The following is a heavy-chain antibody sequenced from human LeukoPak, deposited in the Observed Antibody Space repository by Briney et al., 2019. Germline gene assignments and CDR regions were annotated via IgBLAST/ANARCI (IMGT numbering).Heavy chain of an antibody. Sequence: PGGSLRLSCAASGFTFSSYWMHWVRQAPGRGLVWVSHISSDGSSTSYADSVKGRFTISRDNAKNTLYLQMNSLRPEDTAVYYCARDGNKDAFDIWGQGTMVTVSS. CDR1: GFTFSSYW. CDR3: ARDGNKDAFDI. J-gene: IGHJ3*02. CDR2: ISSDGSST. V-gene: IGHV3-74*01. D-gene: IGHD4-23*01.